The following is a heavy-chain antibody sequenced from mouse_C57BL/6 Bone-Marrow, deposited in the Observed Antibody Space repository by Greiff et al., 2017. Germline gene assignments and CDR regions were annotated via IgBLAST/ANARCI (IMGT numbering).Heavy chain of an antibody. V-gene: IGHV1-55*01. D-gene: IGHD4-1*01. J-gene: IGHJ2*01. Sequence: QVQLQQPGAELVKPGASVQMSCKASGYTFTSYWLTWVKPRPGPGLEWIGDIYPGSGSTNYNEKFKSTATLTVDPSSSTAYMQLSSRTTEDSAVYYCARGWDVDYWGQGTTLTVSS. CDR2: IYPGSGST. CDR3: ARGWDVDY. CDR1: GYTFTSYW.